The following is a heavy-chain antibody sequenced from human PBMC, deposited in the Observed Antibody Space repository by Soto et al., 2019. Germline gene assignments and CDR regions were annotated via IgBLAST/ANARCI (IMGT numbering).Heavy chain of an antibody. CDR2: IYYSGST. D-gene: IGHD6-19*01. CDR1: GGSINSSSYF. Sequence: SETLSLTCSVSGGSINSSSYFWGWVRQPPGKGLEWIGSIYYSGSTYYNPSLRSRVTISVDTSKNQFSLKLSSVTAADTAVFYCARHYSSGSRNWFDTWGQGTLVNVS. CDR3: ARHYSSGSRNWFDT. V-gene: IGHV4-39*01. J-gene: IGHJ5*02.